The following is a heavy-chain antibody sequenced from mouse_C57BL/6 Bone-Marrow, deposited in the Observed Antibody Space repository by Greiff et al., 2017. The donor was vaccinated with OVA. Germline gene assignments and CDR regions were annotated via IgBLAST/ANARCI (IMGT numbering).Heavy chain of an antibody. CDR3: ARRRGKYYAMDY. J-gene: IGHJ4*01. CDR1: GFSLTSYG. CDR2: IWSGGST. V-gene: IGHV2-5*01. Sequence: QVQLKQSGPGLVQPSQSLSITCTVSGFSLTSYGVHWVRQSPGKGLEWLGVIWSGGSTDYNAAFMSRLSITKDNSKSQVFFKMNSLQADDTAIYFCARRRGKYYAMDYWGQGTSVTVSS.